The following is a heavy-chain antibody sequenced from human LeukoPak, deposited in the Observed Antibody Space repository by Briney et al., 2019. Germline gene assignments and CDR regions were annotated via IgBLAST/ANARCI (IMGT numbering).Heavy chain of an antibody. J-gene: IGHJ5*02. CDR3: ARLNYDFWSATWSDP. CDR2: IYTSGST. D-gene: IGHD3-3*01. V-gene: IGHV4-4*09. CDR1: GGSISSYY. Sequence: SETLSLTCTVSGGSISSYYWSWIRQPPGKGLEWIGYIYTSGSTNYNPSLKSRVTISVDTSKNQFSLKLSSVTAADTAVYYCARLNYDFWSATWSDPTGQGTLVTGSS.